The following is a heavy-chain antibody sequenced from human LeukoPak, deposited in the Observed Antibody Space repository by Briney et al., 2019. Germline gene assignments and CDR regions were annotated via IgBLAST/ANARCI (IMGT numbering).Heavy chain of an antibody. J-gene: IGHJ6*03. CDR3: ARLGSYYYMDV. D-gene: IGHD3-16*01. V-gene: IGHV3-21*04. CDR1: GFTFSSYS. Sequence: GGSLRLSCAASGFTFSSYSMNWVRQAPGKGLEWVSSISSSSSYIYYADSVKGRFTISRDNAKNSLYLQMNSLRAEDTALYHCARLGSYYYMDVWGKGTTVTVSS. CDR2: ISSSSSYI.